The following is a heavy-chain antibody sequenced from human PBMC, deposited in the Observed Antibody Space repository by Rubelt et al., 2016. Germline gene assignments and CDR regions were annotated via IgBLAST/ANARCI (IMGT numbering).Heavy chain of an antibody. CDR2: INHSGRT. CDR1: GGSFSDYF. D-gene: IGHD6-6*01. Sequence: QVQLQQWGAGLLKPSETLSLTCAVYGGSFSDYFWIWVRQSPGKGLAWIGYINHSGRTNSNPSPQSRIPTSVDPSKNQLYRKVSSVTAADTAVYYCARRYISSGYFDYWGQGTLVTVSS. V-gene: IGHV4-34*01. CDR3: ARRYISSGYFDY. J-gene: IGHJ4*02.